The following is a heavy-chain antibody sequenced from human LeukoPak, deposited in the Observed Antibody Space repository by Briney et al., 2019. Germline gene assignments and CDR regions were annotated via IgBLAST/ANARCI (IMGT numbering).Heavy chain of an antibody. CDR1: GGSFSGYY. CDR3: ARGNRRGYSYGSWFDP. Sequence: PSETLSLTCAVYGGSFSGYYWSWSRQPPGKGPEWIGEINHSGSTNYNPSLKSRVTKSVDTSKNQFSLKLSSVTAADTAVYYCARGNRRGYSYGSWFDPWGQGTLVTVSS. V-gene: IGHV4-34*01. D-gene: IGHD5-18*01. CDR2: INHSGST. J-gene: IGHJ5*02.